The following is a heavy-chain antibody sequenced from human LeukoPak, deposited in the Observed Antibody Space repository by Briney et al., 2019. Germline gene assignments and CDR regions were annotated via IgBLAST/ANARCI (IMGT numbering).Heavy chain of an antibody. CDR2: ISYDGSYT. V-gene: IGHV3-30*04. J-gene: IGHJ6*04. CDR3: ARALDV. Sequence: GGSLRLSCVDSGLSFNTYAMHWVRQAPGKGLEWVAAISYDGSYTYYRDSVRGRFTISRDNSRNTMYLQMNSLRAEDTAMYYCARALDVWGKGTTVTVSS. CDR1: GLSFNTYA.